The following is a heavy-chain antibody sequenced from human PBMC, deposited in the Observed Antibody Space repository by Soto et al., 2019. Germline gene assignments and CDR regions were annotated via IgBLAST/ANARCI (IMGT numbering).Heavy chain of an antibody. CDR2: IYYSGST. V-gene: IGHV4-31*03. D-gene: IGHD2-15*01. CDR3: ARAKKDIVVVVAARSSLGSWFDP. Sequence: SETLSLTCTVSGGSISSGGYYWSWIRQHPGKGLEWIGYIYYSGSTYYNQSLKSRVTISVDTSKNQFSLKLSSVTAADTAVYYCARAKKDIVVVVAARSSLGSWFDPWGQGTLVTVSS. J-gene: IGHJ5*02. CDR1: GGSISSGGYY.